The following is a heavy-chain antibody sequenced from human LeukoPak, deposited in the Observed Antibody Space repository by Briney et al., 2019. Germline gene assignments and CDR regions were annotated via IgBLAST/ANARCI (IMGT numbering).Heavy chain of an antibody. CDR3: ARESGSSSGYLGVD. D-gene: IGHD3-22*01. J-gene: IGHJ4*02. V-gene: IGHV1-2*02. CDR1: GYTFTGYY. CDR2: INPNSGGT. Sequence: GASVKVPCKASGYTFTGYYMHWVRQAPGQGLEWMGWINPNSGGTNYAQKFQGRVTMTRDTSISTAYMELSRLRSDDTAVYYCARESGSSSGYLGVDWGQGTLVTVSS.